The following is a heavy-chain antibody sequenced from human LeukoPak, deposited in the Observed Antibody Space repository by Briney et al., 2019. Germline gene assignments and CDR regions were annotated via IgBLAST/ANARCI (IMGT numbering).Heavy chain of an antibody. Sequence: PGGSLRLSCAASGFTFSSYSMNWVRQAPGKGLEWVSYISSSSSTIYYADSVKGRFTISRDNAKNSLYLQMNSLRDEDTAVYYCASDSSGYYPAAFDIWGQGTMVTVSS. CDR3: ASDSSGYYPAAFDI. D-gene: IGHD3-22*01. J-gene: IGHJ3*02. V-gene: IGHV3-48*02. CDR1: GFTFSSYS. CDR2: ISSSSSTI.